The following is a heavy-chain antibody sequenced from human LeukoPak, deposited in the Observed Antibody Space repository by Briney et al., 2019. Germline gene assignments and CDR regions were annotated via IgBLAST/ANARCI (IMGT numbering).Heavy chain of an antibody. CDR2: IYYSGST. CDR1: GGSISSSSYY. CDR3: ARQTVVAATLDY. D-gene: IGHD2-15*01. J-gene: IGHJ4*02. Sequence: PSETLSLTCTVSGGSISSSSYYWGWIRQPPGKGLEWIGSIYYSGSTYYNPSLKSRVTISVDTSKNLFSLKLSSVTAADTAVYYCARQTVVAATLDYWGQGTLVTVSS. V-gene: IGHV4-39*01.